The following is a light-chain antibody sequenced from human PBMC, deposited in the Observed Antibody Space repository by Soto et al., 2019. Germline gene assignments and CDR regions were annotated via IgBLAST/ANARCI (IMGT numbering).Light chain of an antibody. CDR1: SSDVGDYNY. CDR2: DVS. V-gene: IGLV2-14*03. CDR3: SSYTSSSTWV. Sequence: QSALTQPASVSGSPGQSITIYCTGTSSDVGDYNYVSWYQHHPGKAPKLTIYDVSNRPSGVSNRFSGSKSGNTASLIISGLQAEDEADYYCSSYTSSSTWVFGGGTKLTVL. J-gene: IGLJ3*02.